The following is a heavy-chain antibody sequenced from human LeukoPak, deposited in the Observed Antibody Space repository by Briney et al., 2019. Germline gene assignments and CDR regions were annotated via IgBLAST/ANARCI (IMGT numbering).Heavy chain of an antibody. Sequence: SPSETLSLTCAVYGRSFVGGYWSWIRQPPGKGLEWIGEGDQTGGTKYNPSLKGRVTISADSSKNQFSLKLYSVTAADTAVYYCARNGQSGFSFDPWGQGTLVTVSS. D-gene: IGHD3-3*01. CDR1: GRSFVGGY. J-gene: IGHJ5*02. V-gene: IGHV4-34*01. CDR2: GDQTGGT. CDR3: ARNGQSGFSFDP.